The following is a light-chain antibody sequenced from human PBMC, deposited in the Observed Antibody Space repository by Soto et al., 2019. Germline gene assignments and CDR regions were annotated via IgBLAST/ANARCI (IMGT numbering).Light chain of an antibody. V-gene: IGLV2-14*01. CDR1: SNDIGACNF. CDR3: TSYSTRSPVV. Sequence: QSVLTQPASVSGSPGQSMTICCTGASNDIGACNFVSRCERHPRKAPKHMIYEVINRPSGVSHRFSGSKSGNMASLTISVLQAEDEADYYCTSYSTRSPVVFGGATKHTVL. J-gene: IGLJ2*01. CDR2: EVI.